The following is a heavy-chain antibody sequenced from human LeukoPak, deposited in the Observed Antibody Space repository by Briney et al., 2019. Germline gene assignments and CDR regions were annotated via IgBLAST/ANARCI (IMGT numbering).Heavy chain of an antibody. CDR3: ARDGARSTLYYYDY. D-gene: IGHD1-26*01. Sequence: GGSLRLSCAVSGFTFSDYYMSWIRQAPGKGLEWVSYISSGGSTISHADSVKGRFTISRDNAKNSLYLQMNSLRAEDTAVYYCARDGARSTLYYYDYWGQGTPVTVSS. CDR2: ISSGGSTI. J-gene: IGHJ4*02. CDR1: GFTFSDYY. V-gene: IGHV3-11*04.